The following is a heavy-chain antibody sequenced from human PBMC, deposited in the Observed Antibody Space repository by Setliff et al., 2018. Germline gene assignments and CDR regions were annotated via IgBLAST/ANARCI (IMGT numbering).Heavy chain of an antibody. Sequence: SETLSLTCTVSGGSISSSSYYWSWIRQPAGKGLEWIGRIYTSGSTNYNPSLKSRVTISVDTSKNQFSLKLSSVTAADTAVYYCARVDYSPINYYYYYMDVWGKGTTVTVSS. J-gene: IGHJ6*03. CDR2: IYTSGST. CDR1: GGSISSSSYY. D-gene: IGHD4-4*01. CDR3: ARVDYSPINYYYYYMDV. V-gene: IGHV4-61*02.